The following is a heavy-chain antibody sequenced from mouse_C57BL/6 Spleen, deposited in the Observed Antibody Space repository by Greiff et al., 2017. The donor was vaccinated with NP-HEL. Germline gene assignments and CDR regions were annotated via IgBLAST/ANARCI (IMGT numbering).Heavy chain of an antibody. J-gene: IGHJ4*01. V-gene: IGHV1-74*01. D-gene: IGHD2-3*01. Sequence: QVQLKQPGAELVKPGASVKVSCKASGYTFTSYWMHWVKQRPGQGLEWIGRIHPSDSDTNYNQKFKGKATLTVDKSSSTAYMQLSSLTSEDSAVYYCAMDGYYYAMDYWGQGTSVTVSS. CDR1: GYTFTSYW. CDR2: IHPSDSDT. CDR3: AMDGYYYAMDY.